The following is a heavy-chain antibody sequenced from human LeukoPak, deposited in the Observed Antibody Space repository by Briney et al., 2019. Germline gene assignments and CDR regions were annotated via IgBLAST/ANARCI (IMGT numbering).Heavy chain of an antibody. CDR3: AREAYTTEGLPAATADYYYYMGV. D-gene: IGHD2-2*01. CDR2: IYTSGST. V-gene: IGHV4-61*02. Sequence: SQTLSLTCTVSGGSISSATYYWSWIRQPAGRGLEWIGRIYTSGSTNYNPSLKSRVTISVDTSKKQFSLKLSSVTAADTAVYYCAREAYTTEGLPAATADYYYYMGVWGKGTTVTVYS. CDR1: GGSISSATYY. J-gene: IGHJ6*03.